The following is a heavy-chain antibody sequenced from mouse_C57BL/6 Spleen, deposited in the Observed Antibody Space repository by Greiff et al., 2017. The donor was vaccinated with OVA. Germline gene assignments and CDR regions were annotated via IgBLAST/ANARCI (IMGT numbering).Heavy chain of an antibody. Sequence: QVQLQQPGAELVMPGASVKLSCKASGYTFTSYWMHWVKQRPGQGLEWIGEIDPSDSYTNYNQNFKGKSTLTVDKPSSTAYMQLSSLTSEDSAVYYGARGDYGRGAYWGQGTLVTVSA. CDR2: IDPSDSYT. D-gene: IGHD1-1*01. V-gene: IGHV1-69*01. CDR1: GYTFTSYW. J-gene: IGHJ3*01. CDR3: ARGDYGRGAY.